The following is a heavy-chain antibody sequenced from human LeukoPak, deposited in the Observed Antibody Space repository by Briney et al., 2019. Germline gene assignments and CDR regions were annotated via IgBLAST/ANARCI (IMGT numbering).Heavy chain of an antibody. CDR3: ARGGGYCSGGSCYGYYFDY. Sequence: SVKVSCKSSGGTFSSYAISWVRQAPGQGLEWMGRIIPILGIANYAQKFQGRVTITADKSTSTAYMELSSLRSQDTAVYYCARGGGYCSGGSCYGYYFDYWGQGTLVTVSS. J-gene: IGHJ4*02. CDR1: GGTFSSYA. D-gene: IGHD2-15*01. CDR2: IIPILGIA. V-gene: IGHV1-69*04.